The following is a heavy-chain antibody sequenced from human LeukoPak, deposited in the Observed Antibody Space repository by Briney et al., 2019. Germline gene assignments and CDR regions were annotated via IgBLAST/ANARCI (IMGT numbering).Heavy chain of an antibody. CDR2: FNPEDGET. J-gene: IGHJ4*01. CDR1: GYTLTELS. D-gene: IGHD3-10*01. Sequence: ASVKVSCKVSGYTLTELSMHWVRQAPGKGLEWMGGFNPEDGETIYAQKFQGRVTMTEDTSTDTAYMELSSLRSEDTAVYYCATGKGGAGSNSGFDYWGHGTLVTVSS. V-gene: IGHV1-24*01. CDR3: ATGKGGAGSNSGFDY.